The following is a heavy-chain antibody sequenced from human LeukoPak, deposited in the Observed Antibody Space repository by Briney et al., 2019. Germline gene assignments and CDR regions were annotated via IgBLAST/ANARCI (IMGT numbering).Heavy chain of an antibody. Sequence: SQTLSLTCTVSGGSISSGGYYWSWIRQHPGKGLEWIGYIYYSGSTYYNPSLKSRVTISVDTSKNRFSLKLSSVTAADTAVYYCARGLTTVTFPDAFDIWGQGTMVTVSS. CDR2: IYYSGST. V-gene: IGHV4-31*03. J-gene: IGHJ3*02. CDR1: GGSISSGGYY. CDR3: ARGLTTVTFPDAFDI. D-gene: IGHD4-17*01.